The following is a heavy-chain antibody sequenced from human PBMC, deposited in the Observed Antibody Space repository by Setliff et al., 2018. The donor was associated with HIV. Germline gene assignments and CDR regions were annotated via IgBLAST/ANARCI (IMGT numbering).Heavy chain of an antibody. CDR1: GGSLSGHY. Sequence: PSETLSLTCAVYGGSLSGHYWTWIRQPPGEGLEWIGEINHSGKTNYNPSLKSRVTISVDTSKNQFSLKVTSVTAADTAVYYCARVETTVTSRLDYWGQGTLVTVSS. CDR3: ARVETTVTSRLDY. V-gene: IGHV4-34*01. D-gene: IGHD4-17*01. CDR2: INHSGKT. J-gene: IGHJ4*02.